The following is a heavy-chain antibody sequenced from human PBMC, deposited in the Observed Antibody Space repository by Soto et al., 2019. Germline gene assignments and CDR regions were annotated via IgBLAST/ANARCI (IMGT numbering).Heavy chain of an antibody. J-gene: IGHJ6*02. V-gene: IGHV2-5*02. Sequence: QITLKESGPTLVKPTQTLTLTCSVSGFSLNTGGLGVGWIRQPPGKALEWLALIYWDDDKRYSPSLRNRVSISKDTSHILVVFTMTNMDPVDTALYYCIHSRCGGDCLRSYSSHYYYGLDVWGHGTTVTVSS. CDR2: IYWDDDK. CDR1: GFSLNTGGLG. CDR3: IHSRCGGDCLRSYSSHYYYGLDV. D-gene: IGHD2-21*02.